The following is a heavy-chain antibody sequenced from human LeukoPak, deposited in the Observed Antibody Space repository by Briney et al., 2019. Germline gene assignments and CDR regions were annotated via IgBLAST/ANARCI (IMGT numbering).Heavy chain of an antibody. Sequence: SETLSLTCAVYGGSFSGYYWSWIRQPPGKGLEWTGYISYSGSSNYNPSLQSRVTMSVDTSKNQFSLKLSSVTAADTAVYYCARSPNYYGSGSLFDPWGQGTLVTVSS. V-gene: IGHV4-59*01. D-gene: IGHD3-10*01. CDR1: GGSFSGYY. CDR3: ARSPNYYGSGSLFDP. J-gene: IGHJ5*02. CDR2: ISYSGSS.